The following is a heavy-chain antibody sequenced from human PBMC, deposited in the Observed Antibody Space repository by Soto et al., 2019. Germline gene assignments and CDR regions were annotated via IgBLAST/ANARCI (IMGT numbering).Heavy chain of an antibody. D-gene: IGHD2-8*01. Sequence: ETLSLSCTVSGDSVTNYFWSWIRQPPGKGLEWIGHMYHGGRTNYSPSLKSRVTMSLDSSKNQFSLNLSSVTAADTAVYFCARDPGYCTNGVCPIFDFWGQGVLVTVSS. CDR2: MYHGGRT. J-gene: IGHJ4*02. CDR3: ARDPGYCTNGVCPIFDF. V-gene: IGHV4-59*02. CDR1: GDSVTNYF.